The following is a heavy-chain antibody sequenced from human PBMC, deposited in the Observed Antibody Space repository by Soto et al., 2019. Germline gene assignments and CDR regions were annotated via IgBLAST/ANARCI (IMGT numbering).Heavy chain of an antibody. J-gene: IGHJ4*02. V-gene: IGHV3-33*01. CDR2: IWYDGSNK. CDR3: ARDRLAASVRVRSSDY. Sequence: QVQLVESGGGVVQPGRSLRLSCAASGFTFSSYGMHWVRQAPGKGLEWVAVIWYDGSNKYYADSVKGRFTICRDNSKNTLNLQWHRPRADDSAVYYCARDRLAASVRVRSSDYWGQGTLVTVSS. D-gene: IGHD6-13*01. CDR1: GFTFSSYG.